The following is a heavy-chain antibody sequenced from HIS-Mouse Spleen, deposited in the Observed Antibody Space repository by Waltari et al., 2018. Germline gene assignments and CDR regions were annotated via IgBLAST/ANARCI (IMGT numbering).Heavy chain of an antibody. CDR3: ARGLNTARPSHFDY. J-gene: IGHJ4*02. Sequence: QVQLVESGGGVVQPGMSLRLSCAASGFTFSSYAMHWVRQAPGKGLGWVAVISYDGSNKYYAESVKGRFTISRDNSKNTLYLQMNSLRAEDTAVYYCARGLNTARPSHFDYWGQGTLVTVSS. D-gene: IGHD6-6*01. CDR1: GFTFSSYA. CDR2: ISYDGSNK. V-gene: IGHV3-30-3*01.